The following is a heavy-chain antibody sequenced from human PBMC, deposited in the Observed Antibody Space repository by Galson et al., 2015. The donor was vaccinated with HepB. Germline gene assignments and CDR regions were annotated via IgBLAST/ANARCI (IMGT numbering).Heavy chain of an antibody. CDR3: ANGGFDY. J-gene: IGHJ4*02. CDR1: GFTFGAHI. CDR2: ISSTSSHT. V-gene: IGHV3-21*01. D-gene: IGHD3-10*01. Sequence: SLRLSCAASGFTFGAHIMHWVRQAPGKGLEWVSSISSTSSHTYNADSVKGRSTISRDNADNSLFLQMNSLRAEDTALYYCANGGFDYWGQGTLVTVSS.